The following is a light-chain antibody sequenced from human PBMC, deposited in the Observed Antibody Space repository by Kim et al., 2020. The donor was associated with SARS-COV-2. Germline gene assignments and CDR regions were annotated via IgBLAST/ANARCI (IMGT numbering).Light chain of an antibody. Sequence: ASVGDKVTSTCRASQGITNYLAWFQQKPANLPKRLIYAASTLQSGGPPSFSGSGSGTEFTLTISSLQPEDFATYYCVQQKDYPLTFGGGTKVEIK. CDR3: VQQKDYPLT. J-gene: IGKJ4*01. V-gene: IGKV1-17*03. CDR1: QGITNY. CDR2: AAS.